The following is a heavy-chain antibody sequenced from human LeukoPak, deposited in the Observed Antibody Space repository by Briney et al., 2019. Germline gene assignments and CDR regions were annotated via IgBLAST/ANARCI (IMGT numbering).Heavy chain of an antibody. CDR3: TTDLWTGDYYQDY. J-gene: IGHJ4*02. V-gene: IGHV3-15*01. D-gene: IGHD3-22*01. Sequence: PGGSLRLSCAASGFTFSNAWMSWVRQAPGKGLEWVGRIKSKTDGGTTDYAAPVKGRFTISRDDSKNTLYLQMNSLKTEDTAVYYCTTDLWTGDYYQDYWGQGTLVTVSS. CDR1: GFTFSNAW. CDR2: IKSKTDGGTT.